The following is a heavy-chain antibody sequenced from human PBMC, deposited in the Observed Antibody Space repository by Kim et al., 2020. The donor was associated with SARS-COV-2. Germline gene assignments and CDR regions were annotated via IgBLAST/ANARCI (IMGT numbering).Heavy chain of an antibody. V-gene: IGHV3-23*03. Sequence: GGSLRLSCAASGFTFSSYAMSWVRQAPGKGLEWVSVIYSGGSSTYYADSVKGRFTISRDNSKNTLYLQMNSLRAEDTAVYYCAKVGSSGGDYDILTGPADYHYYYGMAAWGQGTTVTVSS. J-gene: IGHJ6*01. CDR1: GFTFSSYA. D-gene: IGHD3-9*01. CDR3: AKVGSSGGDYDILTGPADYHYYYGMAA. CDR2: IYSGGSST.